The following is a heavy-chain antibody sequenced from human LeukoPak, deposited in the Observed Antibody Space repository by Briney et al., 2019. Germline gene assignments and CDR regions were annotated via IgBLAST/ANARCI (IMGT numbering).Heavy chain of an antibody. Sequence: GGSLRLSCAASGFTFSSYGMHWVRQAPGKGLEWVAVISYDGSNKYYADSVKGRFTISRDNSKNTLYLQMNSLRAEDTAVYYCAKDLFLSSSWYSDYWGQGTLVTVSS. J-gene: IGHJ4*02. V-gene: IGHV3-30*18. CDR3: AKDLFLSSSWYSDY. CDR1: GFTFSSYG. CDR2: ISYDGSNK. D-gene: IGHD6-13*01.